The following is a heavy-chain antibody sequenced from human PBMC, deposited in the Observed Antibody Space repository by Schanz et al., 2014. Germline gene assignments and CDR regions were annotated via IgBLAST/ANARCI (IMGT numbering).Heavy chain of an antibody. Sequence: AQLVESGGGLVRPGGSLRLSCAASGFTFSTYYMNWVRQAPGKGLEWVSSISSSSSYISYADSVKGRFSISRDNSQNTLYLQMDSLRPEDTAVYFCAKDTGYCHGGACYCFEYWGLGILVTVSS. V-gene: IGHV3-21*01. CDR1: GFTFSTYY. D-gene: IGHD2-8*02. CDR3: AKDTGYCHGGACYCFEY. CDR2: ISSSSSYI. J-gene: IGHJ4*02.